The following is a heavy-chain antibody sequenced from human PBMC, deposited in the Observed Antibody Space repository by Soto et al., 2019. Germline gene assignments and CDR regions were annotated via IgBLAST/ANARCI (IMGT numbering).Heavy chain of an antibody. Sequence: ASVKVSCKVSGYTLTELSMHWVRQAPGKGLEWMGGFDPEDGETIYAQKFQGRVTMTEDTSTDTAYMELSSLRSEDTALYYCATLGFYYYDSRDFDYWGQGTLVTVSS. J-gene: IGHJ4*02. CDR3: ATLGFYYYDSRDFDY. CDR1: GYTLTELS. CDR2: FDPEDGET. V-gene: IGHV1-24*01. D-gene: IGHD3-22*01.